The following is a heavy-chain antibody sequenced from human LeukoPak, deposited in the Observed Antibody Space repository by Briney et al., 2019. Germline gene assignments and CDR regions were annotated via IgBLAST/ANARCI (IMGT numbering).Heavy chain of an antibody. CDR2: IRYDGSDK. D-gene: IGHD3-16*01. CDR1: GFTFRTYG. V-gene: IGHV3-30*02. CDR3: AKRADYYDSSRALYDAFDL. J-gene: IGHJ3*01. Sequence: GGSLRLSCAASGFTFRTYGMHWVRQASGKGLEWVTFIRYDGSDKYYADSVKGRFTISRDNSKNTLFLQMNSLRVEDTAVYYCAKRADYYDSSRALYDAFDLWGQGTVVTVSS.